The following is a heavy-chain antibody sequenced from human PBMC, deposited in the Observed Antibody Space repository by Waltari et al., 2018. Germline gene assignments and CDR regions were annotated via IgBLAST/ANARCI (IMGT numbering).Heavy chain of an antibody. J-gene: IGHJ5*02. CDR3: ARDLVATPP. D-gene: IGHD2-21*02. CDR1: GFTFSRSW. Sequence: EVQLVESGGDLVQPGGSLRLCCAAPGFTFSRSWRTWVRQAPGKGLEWMGNIQQNGREKWYADSVRGRFTISRDNAMNSLYLQMNSLRVEDTAVYYCARDLVATPPWGQGTLVTVSS. V-gene: IGHV3-7*01. CDR2: IQQNGREK.